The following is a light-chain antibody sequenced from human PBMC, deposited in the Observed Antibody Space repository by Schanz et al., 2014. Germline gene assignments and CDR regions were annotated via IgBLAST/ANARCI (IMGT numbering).Light chain of an antibody. J-gene: IGKJ3*01. CDR1: QSVNSN. CDR3: QQYNNWPLT. V-gene: IGKV3-15*01. CDR2: GSS. Sequence: EIVMTQSPATLSVSPGERATLSCRASQSVNSNLAWYQQKPGQAPRLLIYGSSTRATGVPARFSGSGSGTXFTLTISSLXSEDFAVYYCQQYNNWPLTFGPGTKVDIK.